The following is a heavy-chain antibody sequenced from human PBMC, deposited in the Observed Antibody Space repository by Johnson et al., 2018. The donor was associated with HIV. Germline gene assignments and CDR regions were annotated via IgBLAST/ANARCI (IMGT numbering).Heavy chain of an antibody. CDR1: GFTFDDYG. D-gene: IGHD4-23*01. CDR2: INWNGGST. Sequence: VQLVESGGGLVQPGRSLRLSCAASGFTFDDYGMNWVRQAPGKGLEWVSGINWNGGSTGYADSVKGRFTISRDNARNSLYLQMNSLRTEDTAVYYCANLGDYGGNNGFDIWGQGTMVTVSS. J-gene: IGHJ3*02. V-gene: IGHV3-20*04. CDR3: ANLGDYGGNNGFDI.